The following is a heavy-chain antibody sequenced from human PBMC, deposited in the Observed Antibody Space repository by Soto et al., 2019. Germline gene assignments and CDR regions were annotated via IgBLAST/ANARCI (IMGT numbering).Heavy chain of an antibody. D-gene: IGHD3-9*01. J-gene: IGHJ4*02. CDR3: ARSTGYYRGYFDY. V-gene: IGHV3-74*01. CDR1: GFTFNTYW. CDR2: INSVGNST. Sequence: GGSLRLSCAASGFTFNTYWMHWVRQAPGKGLVWVSRINSVGNSTNYADSVKGRFTISRDNAKNTLYLQMNSLRAEDTAVYYCARSTGYYRGYFDYWGQGTLVTSPQ.